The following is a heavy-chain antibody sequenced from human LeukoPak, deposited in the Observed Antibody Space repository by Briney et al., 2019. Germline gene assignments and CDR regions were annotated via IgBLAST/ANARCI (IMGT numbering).Heavy chain of an antibody. D-gene: IGHD1-26*01. Sequence: GGSLRLSCAASGFTFSSNGMNWVRQAPGKGLEWVSYISCVSSAIYYADSVKGRFTISRDNSKNTLYLQMNSLRAEDTAVYYCARDWDSGSYGHNWFDPWGQGTLVTVSS. J-gene: IGHJ5*02. CDR2: ISCVSSAI. V-gene: IGHV3-48*01. CDR3: ARDWDSGSYGHNWFDP. CDR1: GFTFSSNG.